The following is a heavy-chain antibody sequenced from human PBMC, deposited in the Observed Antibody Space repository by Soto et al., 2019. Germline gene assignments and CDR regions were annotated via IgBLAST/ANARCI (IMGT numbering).Heavy chain of an antibody. J-gene: IGHJ4*02. CDR1: GGSISSSSYY. CDR3: ARQDYGDHNIDY. D-gene: IGHD4-17*01. CDR2: IYYSGST. V-gene: IGHV4-39*01. Sequence: SETLSLTCTVSGGSISSSSYYWGWIRQPPGKGLEWIGSIYYSGSTYYNPSLKSRVSISVDTSKNQFSLKLSSVTAADTAVYYCARQDYGDHNIDYWGQGTLVTVSS.